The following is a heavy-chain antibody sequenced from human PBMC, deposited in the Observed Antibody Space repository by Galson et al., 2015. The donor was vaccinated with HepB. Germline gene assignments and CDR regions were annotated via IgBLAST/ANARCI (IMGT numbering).Heavy chain of an antibody. V-gene: IGHV3-30*18. CDR2: ISYDGSNK. J-gene: IGHJ4*02. D-gene: IGHD2-2*01. CDR3: AKVTDEGCSSTSCYFGLDY. CDR1: GFTFSSYG. Sequence: SLRLSCAASGFTFSSYGMHWVRQAPGKGLEWVAVISYDGSNKYYADSVKGRFTISRDNSKNTLYLQMNSLRAEDTAVYYCAKVTDEGCSSTSCYFGLDYWGQGTLVTVSS.